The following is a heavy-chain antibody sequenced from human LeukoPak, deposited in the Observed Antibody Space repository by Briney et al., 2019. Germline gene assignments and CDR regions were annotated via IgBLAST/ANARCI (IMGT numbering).Heavy chain of an antibody. V-gene: IGHV3-48*02. CDR2: ISSSSSTI. CDR1: GFNFRTYS. D-gene: IGHD6-6*01. CDR3: AGEYSSSSGKALDY. J-gene: IGHJ4*02. Sequence: GGSLRLSCAASGFNFRTYSMNWVRQAPGKGLEWVSYISSSSSTIYYADSVKGRFTISRDNAKNSLYLQMNSLRDEDTAVYYCAGEYSSSSGKALDYWGQGTLVTVSS.